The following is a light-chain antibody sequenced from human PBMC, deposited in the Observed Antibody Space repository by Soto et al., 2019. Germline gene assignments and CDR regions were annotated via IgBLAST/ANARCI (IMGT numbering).Light chain of an antibody. CDR3: TSYTSSSTDADVV. J-gene: IGLJ2*01. Sequence: QSALTQPASVSGSPGQSITISCTGTSSDISAYNSVSWYQHHPGKAPKLIVFQVSFRPSAVSDRFSGSKSDNTASLTISGLQTEDEADYYCTSYTSSSTDADVVFGGGTKLTVL. CDR1: SSDISAYNS. CDR2: QVS. V-gene: IGLV2-14*01.